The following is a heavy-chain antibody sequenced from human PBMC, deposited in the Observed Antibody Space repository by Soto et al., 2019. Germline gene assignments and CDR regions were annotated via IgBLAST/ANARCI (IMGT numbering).Heavy chain of an antibody. CDR3: ARVVGGYYYGMDV. Sequence: SETLSLTCTVSGGSISNYYWGWVRQPPGKGLEWIGEIYHSGSTNYNPSLKSRVTISVDKSKNQFSLKLSSVTAADTAVYYCARVVGGYYYGMDVWGQGTTVTVSS. V-gene: IGHV4-4*02. CDR1: GGSISNYY. CDR2: IYHSGST. D-gene: IGHD2-2*01. J-gene: IGHJ6*02.